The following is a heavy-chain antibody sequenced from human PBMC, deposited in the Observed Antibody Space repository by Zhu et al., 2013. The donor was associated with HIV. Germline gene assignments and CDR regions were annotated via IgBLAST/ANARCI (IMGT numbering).Heavy chain of an antibody. J-gene: IGHJ4*02. D-gene: IGHD6-19*01. CDR2: INPNSGGT. Sequence: QVQLVQSGAEVKKPGASVKVSCKASGYTFNHYHIHWVRQAPGQGLEWMGWINPNSGGTNSVQKFQGRVTLTRDTSNRTAYMETGGLTSDDTAVYYCARAVAATGVRFDYWGQGTLVTVSS. CDR3: ARAVAATGVRFDY. V-gene: IGHV1-2*02. CDR1: GYTFNHYH.